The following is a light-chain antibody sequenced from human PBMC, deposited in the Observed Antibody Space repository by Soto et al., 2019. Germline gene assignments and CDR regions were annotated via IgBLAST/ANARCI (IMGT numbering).Light chain of an antibody. V-gene: IGKV3-20*01. J-gene: IGKJ5*01. CDR3: QQFGSSFIT. CDR2: GAS. Sequence: EVVMTQSPASLSVSPGERATLSCRASQSVSSYLAWYQQKPGQAPRLLIYGASRRATGIPDRFSGSGSGTDFTLSISRLEPEDFAVYFCQQFGSSFITFGQGTRLEIK. CDR1: QSVSSY.